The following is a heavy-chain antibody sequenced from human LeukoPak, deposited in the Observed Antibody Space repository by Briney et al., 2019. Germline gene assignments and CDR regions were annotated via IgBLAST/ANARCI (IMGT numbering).Heavy chain of an antibody. CDR3: ATYYYDSSGYYRDY. CDR1: GYTFTSYD. CDR2: MNPNSGNT. J-gene: IGHJ4*02. Sequence: ASVKVSCKASGYTFTSYDINWVRQDTGQGLEWMGWMNPNSGNTGYAQRFQGRVTITRNTSISTAYMELSSLRSEDTAVYYCATYYYDSSGYYRDYWGQGTLVTVSS. V-gene: IGHV1-8*03. D-gene: IGHD3-22*01.